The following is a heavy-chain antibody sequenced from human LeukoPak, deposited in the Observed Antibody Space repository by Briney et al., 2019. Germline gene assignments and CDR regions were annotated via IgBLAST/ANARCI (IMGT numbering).Heavy chain of an antibody. CDR2: ISYDGSSK. V-gene: IGHV3-30*03. CDR3: AREQYGSGGIFDY. D-gene: IGHD3-10*01. J-gene: IGHJ4*02. Sequence: PGGSLRLSCAASGFDFNSYGMHWVRRAPGKGLEWVAVISYDGSSKFFGDSVKGRFTISRDNSENTVQLQMNSLRPEDTALYYCAREQYGSGGIFDYWGQGAPVTVSS. CDR1: GFDFNSYG.